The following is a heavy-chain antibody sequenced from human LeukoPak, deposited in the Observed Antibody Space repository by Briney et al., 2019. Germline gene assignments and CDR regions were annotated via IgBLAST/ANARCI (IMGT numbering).Heavy chain of an antibody. CDR1: GFTFSSYG. CDR3: AKAGYCSGGSCYSVAY. J-gene: IGHJ4*02. V-gene: IGHV3-30*18. Sequence: GGSLRLSCAASGFTFSSYGMHWVRQAPGKGLEWVAVISYDGSNKYYADSVKGRFTISRDNSKNTLYLQMNSLRAEDTAVYYCAKAGYCSGGSCYSVAYWGRGTLVTVSS. CDR2: ISYDGSNK. D-gene: IGHD2-15*01.